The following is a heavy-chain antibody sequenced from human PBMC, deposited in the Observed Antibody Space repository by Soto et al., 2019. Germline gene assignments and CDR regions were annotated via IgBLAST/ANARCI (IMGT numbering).Heavy chain of an antibody. V-gene: IGHV1-69*12. D-gene: IGHD3-22*01. Sequence: QVQLVQSGAEVKKPGSSVKVSCKASGGTFSNYALDWVRQAPGQGLEWMGGIIPIFGTVRHAQNFQGRVTITADESTATAYMELSSLRYEDTAMYYCATGGERDYYEHSGWRWGQGNLVTVSS. CDR2: IIPIFGTV. J-gene: IGHJ1*01. CDR1: GGTFSNYA. CDR3: ATGGERDYYEHSGWR.